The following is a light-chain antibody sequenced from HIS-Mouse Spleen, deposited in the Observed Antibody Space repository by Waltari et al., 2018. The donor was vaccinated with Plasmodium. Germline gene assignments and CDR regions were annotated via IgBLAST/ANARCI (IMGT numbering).Light chain of an antibody. CDR1: QSLLHSNGYNY. V-gene: IGKV2-28*01. J-gene: IGKJ2*01. CDR2: LGS. CDR3: MQALQTPTYT. Sequence: DIVMTQSPLSMPVTHEEAASIASRSSQSLLHSNGYNYLDWYLQKPGQSPQILIFLGSNRASGVPDRFSGSGAGTDFTLNISRVEAEDVGVYYYMQALQTPTYTFGQGTKLEIK.